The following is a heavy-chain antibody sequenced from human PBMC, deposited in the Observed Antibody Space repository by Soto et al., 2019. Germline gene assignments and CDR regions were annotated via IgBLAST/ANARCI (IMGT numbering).Heavy chain of an antibody. CDR3: AKDVSWGQSDY. CDR1: GFSFSSYW. D-gene: IGHD3-16*01. CDR2: INLDGTTT. Sequence: EVQLVQSGGGLVQPGGSLRLSCAASGFSFSSYWMHWFRQAPGKGPVWGSQINLDGTTTNYADSVKGRFTISRDNAENTLYLHMNSLRAEDTAVYYCAKDVSWGQSDYWGQGTLVTVSS. V-gene: IGHV3-74*01. J-gene: IGHJ4*02.